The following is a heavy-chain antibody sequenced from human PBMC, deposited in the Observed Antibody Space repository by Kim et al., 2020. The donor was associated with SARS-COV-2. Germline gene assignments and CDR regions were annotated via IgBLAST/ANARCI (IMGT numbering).Heavy chain of an antibody. D-gene: IGHD6-13*01. Sequence: GGSLRLSCAASGFTFSSYGMHWVRQAPGKGLEWVAVIWYDGSNKYYADSVKGRFTISRDNSKNTLYLQMNSLRAEDTAVYYCARDNVQQQLDYYYYGMDVWGQGTTVTVSS. V-gene: IGHV3-33*01. CDR3: ARDNVQQQLDYYYYGMDV. J-gene: IGHJ6*02. CDR2: IWYDGSNK. CDR1: GFTFSSYG.